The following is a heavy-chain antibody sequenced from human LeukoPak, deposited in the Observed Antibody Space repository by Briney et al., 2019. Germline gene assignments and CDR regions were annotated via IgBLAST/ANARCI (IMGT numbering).Heavy chain of an antibody. D-gene: IGHD1-14*01. CDR2: ISYDGSNK. J-gene: IGHJ4*02. Sequence: GGSLRLSCAASGFTFSSYAMHWVRQAPGKGLEWVAVISYDGSNKYYADSVKGRFTISRDNSKNTLYLQMNSLRAEDTAVYYCARSGAGSDYWGQGTLVTVSS. CDR3: ARSGAGSDY. CDR1: GFTFSSYA. V-gene: IGHV3-30*04.